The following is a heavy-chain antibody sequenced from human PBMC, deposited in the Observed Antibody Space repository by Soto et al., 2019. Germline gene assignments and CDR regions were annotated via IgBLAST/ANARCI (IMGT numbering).Heavy chain of an antibody. J-gene: IGHJ5*02. V-gene: IGHV1-69*02. D-gene: IGHD4-17*01. Sequence: QVQLVQSGAEVKKPGSSVKVSCKASGGTFSSYTISWVRQAPGQGLEWMGRIIPILGIANYAQKIQGRVTITADKSTSTAYMELSSLRSEDTAVYYCATDYRGGWFDPWGQGTLVTVSS. CDR3: ATDYRGGWFDP. CDR2: IIPILGIA. CDR1: GGTFSSYT.